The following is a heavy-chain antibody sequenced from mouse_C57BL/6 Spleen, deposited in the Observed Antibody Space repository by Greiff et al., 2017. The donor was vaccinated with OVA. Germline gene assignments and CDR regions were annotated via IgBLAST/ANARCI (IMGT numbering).Heavy chain of an antibody. Sequence: EVKLVESGGGLVKPGGSLKLSCAASGFTFSDYGMHWVRQAPEKGLEWVAYISSGSSTIYYADTVKGRFTISRDNAKNTLFLQMTSLRSEDTAMYYCARPHDYYGSSYRYWYFDVWGTGTTVTVSS. CDR2: ISSGSSTI. CDR3: ARPHDYYGSSYRYWYFDV. J-gene: IGHJ1*03. D-gene: IGHD1-1*01. CDR1: GFTFSDYG. V-gene: IGHV5-17*01.